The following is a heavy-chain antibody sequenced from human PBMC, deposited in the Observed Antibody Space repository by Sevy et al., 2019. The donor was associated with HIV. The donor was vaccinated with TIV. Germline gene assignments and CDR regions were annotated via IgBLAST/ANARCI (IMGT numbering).Heavy chain of an antibody. V-gene: IGHV1-69*06. J-gene: IGHJ3*02. D-gene: IGHD2-15*01. CDR2: IIPIFGTA. CDR1: GGTFSSYA. CDR3: ASYLVVVAATKAFDI. Sequence: ASVKVSCKASGGTFSSYAISWVRHAPGQGLEWMGGIIPIFGTANYAQKFQGRVTITADKSTSTAYMELSSLRSEDTAVYYCASYLVVVAATKAFDIWGQGTMVTVSS.